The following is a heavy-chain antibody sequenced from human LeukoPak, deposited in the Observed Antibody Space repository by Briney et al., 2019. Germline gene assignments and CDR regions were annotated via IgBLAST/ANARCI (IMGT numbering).Heavy chain of an antibody. J-gene: IGHJ4*02. CDR2: ISGSGGGT. V-gene: IGHV3-23*01. Sequence: SGGSLRLSCAASGFTFSIYAMSWVRQAPGKGLEWVSVISGSGGGTNHVDSVKGRFTISRDNSKNTLYLQMNSLRAEDTAVYYCASVGIIVGATGPFDYWGLGTLVTVSS. CDR3: ASVGIIVGATGPFDY. CDR1: GFTFSIYA. D-gene: IGHD1-26*01.